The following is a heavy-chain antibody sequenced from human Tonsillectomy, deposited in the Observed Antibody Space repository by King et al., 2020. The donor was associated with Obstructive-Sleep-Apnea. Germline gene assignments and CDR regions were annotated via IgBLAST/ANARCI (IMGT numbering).Heavy chain of an antibody. CDR2: IYYSGRT. V-gene: IGHV4-39*07. Sequence: QLQESGPGLVRPSETLSLTCTVSSGSITSSTFYWGWIRQPPGKGLEWIGSIYYSGRTYYNPSLKSRVTISVDTSTNQFSLNLRSVTAADTAIYYCAKEHRIQLWLPIDFWGQGTLVTVYS. CDR1: SGSITSSTFY. CDR3: AKEHRIQLWLPIDF. D-gene: IGHD5-18*01. J-gene: IGHJ4*02.